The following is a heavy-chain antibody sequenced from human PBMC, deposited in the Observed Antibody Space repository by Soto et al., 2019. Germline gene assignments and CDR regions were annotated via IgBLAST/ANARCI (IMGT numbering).Heavy chain of an antibody. Sequence: PSETLSLTGTVSGGSISSYYWSWIRQPGGRGLEWIGRIYTSGSTNYNPSLKSRVTMSVDTSKNQFSLKLSSVTAADTAVYYCARGVVTMVRGVIITGLYYFDYWGQGTLVTVSS. D-gene: IGHD3-10*01. CDR3: ARGVVTMVRGVIITGLYYFDY. V-gene: IGHV4-4*07. CDR1: GGSISSYY. J-gene: IGHJ4*02. CDR2: IYTSGST.